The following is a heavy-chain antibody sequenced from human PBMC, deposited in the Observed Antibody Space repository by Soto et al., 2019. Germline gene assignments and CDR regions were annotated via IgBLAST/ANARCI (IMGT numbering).Heavy chain of an antibody. D-gene: IGHD3-3*01. CDR3: TTDIFGVVTYYYGMDV. J-gene: IGHJ6*02. CDR1: GXTFSSYH. V-gene: IGHV3-15*07. Sequence: GGSLRLSCAASGXTFSSYHMNWVRQAPGKGLEWVGRIKSKTDDGTTDYAAPVKGRFTISRDDSKNTLYLQMNSLKTEDTAVYYCTTDIFGVVTYYYGMDVWGQGTTVTVSS. CDR2: IKSKTDDGTT.